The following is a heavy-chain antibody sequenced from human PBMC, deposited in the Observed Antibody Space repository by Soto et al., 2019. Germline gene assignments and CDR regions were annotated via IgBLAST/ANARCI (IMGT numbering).Heavy chain of an antibody. CDR1: GYTFTSYG. D-gene: IGHD2-2*01. CDR2: ISAYNGNT. CDR3: ARDVVVPATTYYYYGMDV. V-gene: IGHV1-18*04. J-gene: IGHJ6*02. Sequence: ASVKVSCKASGYTFTSYGISWVRPAPGQGLEWMGWISAYNGNTNYAQKLQGRVTMTTDTSTSTAYMELRSLRSDDTAVYYCARDVVVPATTYYYYGMDVWGQGTTVTVSS.